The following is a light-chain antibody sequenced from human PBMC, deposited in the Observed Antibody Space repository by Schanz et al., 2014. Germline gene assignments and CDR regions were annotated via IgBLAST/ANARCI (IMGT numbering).Light chain of an antibody. J-gene: IGKJ2*01. CDR1: QSVSSSH. CDR2: GGS. V-gene: IGKV3-20*01. Sequence: EIVLTQSPGTLSLSPGERATLSCRASQSVSSSHLTWYQQKPGQAPRLLIYGGSSRATGIPDRFSGSGSGTEFTLTISSLQSEDSAVYYCQQYNYWPDTFGQGTKLEIK. CDR3: QQYNYWPDT.